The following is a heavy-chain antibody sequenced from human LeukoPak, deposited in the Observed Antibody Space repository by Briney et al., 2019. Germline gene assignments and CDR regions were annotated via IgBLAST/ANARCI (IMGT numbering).Heavy chain of an antibody. CDR1: GGSFSGYY. CDR2: INHSGST. V-gene: IGHV4-34*01. Sequence: SETLSLTCAVYGGSFSGYYWSWIRQPPGKGREWIGEINHSGSTNYNPSLKSRVTISVDTSKNQFSLKLSSVTAADTAVYYCARDSVLRYFDWLAVGRFDYWGQGTLVTVSS. CDR3: ARDSVLRYFDWLAVGRFDY. J-gene: IGHJ4*02. D-gene: IGHD3-9*01.